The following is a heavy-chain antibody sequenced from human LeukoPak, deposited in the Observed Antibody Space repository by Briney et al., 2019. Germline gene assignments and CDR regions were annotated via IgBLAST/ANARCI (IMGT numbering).Heavy chain of an antibody. CDR2: ISGSGRTP. D-gene: IGHD3-9*01. CDR1: GFTFSSYA. CDR3: AKTHRYFDWLFAFDI. J-gene: IGHJ3*02. Sequence: GGSLRLSCAASGFTFSSYAVSWVRQAPGKGLEWVSAISGSGRTPYYADSVKGRFTISRDNSKNTLYLQMNSLRAEDTAVYYCAKTHRYFDWLFAFDIWGQGTMVTVSS. V-gene: IGHV3-23*01.